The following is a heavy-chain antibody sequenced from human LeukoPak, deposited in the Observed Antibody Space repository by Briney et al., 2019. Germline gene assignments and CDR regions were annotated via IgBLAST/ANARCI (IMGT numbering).Heavy chain of an antibody. Sequence: GASVKVSCKASGYTFTGYYMHWVRQAPGQGLEWMGWINPNSGGTNYAQKFQGRVTMTRDTSISTAYMELSRLRSDDTAVYYCARAYSSSPGTAVYYFDYWGQGTLVTVSS. J-gene: IGHJ4*02. CDR1: GYTFTGYY. V-gene: IGHV1-2*02. CDR3: ARAYSSSPGTAVYYFDY. CDR2: INPNSGGT. D-gene: IGHD6-6*01.